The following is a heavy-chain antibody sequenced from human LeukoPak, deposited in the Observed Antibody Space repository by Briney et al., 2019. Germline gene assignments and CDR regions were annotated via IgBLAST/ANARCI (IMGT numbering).Heavy chain of an antibody. CDR3: ARGDDSWSGYFSDY. V-gene: IGHV3-74*01. CDR1: GFSFTYYW. Sequence: PGGSLRLSCAASGFSFTYYWMHWVRQAPGKGLVWVSRIKTVGSNTSYADSVKGRFTVSRDNAKNTLYPQMYSLRVEDTAVYYCARGDDSWSGYFSDYWGQGTLVTVSS. CDR2: IKTVGSNT. J-gene: IGHJ4*02. D-gene: IGHD3-3*01.